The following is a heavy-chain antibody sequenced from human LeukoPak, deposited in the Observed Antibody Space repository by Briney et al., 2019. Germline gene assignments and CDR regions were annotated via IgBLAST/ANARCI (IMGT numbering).Heavy chain of an antibody. CDR1: GGSFSGYY. V-gene: IGHV4-34*01. CDR2: IYHSGST. D-gene: IGHD3-22*01. CDR3: ARGYYYDSSGYYYDAFDI. Sequence: SETLSLTCAVYGGSFSGYYWSWVRQPPGKGLEWIGEIYHSGSTNYNPSLKSRVTISVDTSKNQFSLKLSSVTAADTAVYYCARGYYYDSSGYYYDAFDIWGQGTMVTVSS. J-gene: IGHJ3*02.